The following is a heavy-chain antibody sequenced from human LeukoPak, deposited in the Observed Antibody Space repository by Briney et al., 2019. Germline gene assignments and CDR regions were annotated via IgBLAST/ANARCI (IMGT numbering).Heavy chain of an antibody. CDR2: IYSGGST. D-gene: IGHD3-10*01. J-gene: IGHJ4*02. V-gene: IGHV3-66*01. CDR1: GFTVSSNY. CDR3: ARVWFGEFYIDY. Sequence: GGSLRLSCAASGFTVSSNYMSWVREAPGKGLKWVSVIYSGGSTYYADSVKGRFTISRDNSKNTLYLQMNSLRAEDTAVYYCARVWFGEFYIDYWGQGTLVTVSS.